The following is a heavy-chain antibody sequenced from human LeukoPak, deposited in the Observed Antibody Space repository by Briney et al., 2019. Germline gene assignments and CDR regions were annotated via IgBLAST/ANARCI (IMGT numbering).Heavy chain of an antibody. CDR2: INPNSGGT. Sequence: GASVKVSCKASGYTFTGYYMHWVRQAPGQGLEWMGWINPNSGGTNYAQKFQGRVTMTRDTSISTAYMELSRLRSDDTAVYYCAGRVGDSGSYLFDLWGRGTLVTVSS. D-gene: IGHD1-26*01. CDR1: GYTFTGYY. J-gene: IGHJ2*01. CDR3: AGRVGDSGSYLFDL. V-gene: IGHV1-2*02.